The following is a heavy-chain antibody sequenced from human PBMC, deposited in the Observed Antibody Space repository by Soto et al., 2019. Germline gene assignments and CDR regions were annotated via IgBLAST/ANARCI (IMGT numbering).Heavy chain of an antibody. CDR2: INHLETT. CDR3: ARGGGSDSFDY. J-gene: IGHJ4*02. Sequence: PSETLSLTCTVSGASITSGGYSWSWIRQTPGKGLEWIGYINHLETTFYNPSFESRLTLSTDRAKNQFSLNLNSMSAADRAVYFCARGGGSDSFDYWGQGILVTVSS. V-gene: IGHV4-30-2*01. CDR1: GASITSGGYS. D-gene: IGHD1-26*01.